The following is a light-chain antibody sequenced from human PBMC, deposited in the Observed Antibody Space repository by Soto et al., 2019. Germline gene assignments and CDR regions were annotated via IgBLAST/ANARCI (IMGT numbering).Light chain of an antibody. CDR1: QSVSRN. CDR2: DVS. J-gene: IGKJ5*01. CDR3: QQYGSSPT. V-gene: IGKV3-20*01. Sequence: THSPDTQSVSPGGRDTLSCRASQSVSRNLAWYQQKPGQAPRLLIYDVSNRATGTPARFSGSGSGTDFTLSISRLEPEDFAVYYCQQYGSSPTFGQGTRLEIK.